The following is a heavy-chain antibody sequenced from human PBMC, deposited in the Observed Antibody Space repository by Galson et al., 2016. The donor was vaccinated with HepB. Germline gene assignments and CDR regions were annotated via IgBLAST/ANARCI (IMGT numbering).Heavy chain of an antibody. V-gene: IGHV4-34*01. Sequence: LSLTCGVYGGSSSDYFWNWIRQAPGKGLEWIGEINHRGNTNYNPSLKSRLTISLDTSRNQMSLQLSSLTAAVTAVYYCARGKDTSGWAGRRYSYYYMDVWDRGTTVTVSS. D-gene: IGHD6-19*01. CDR1: GGSSSDYF. CDR2: INHRGNT. CDR3: ARGKDTSGWAGRRYSYYYMDV. J-gene: IGHJ6*03.